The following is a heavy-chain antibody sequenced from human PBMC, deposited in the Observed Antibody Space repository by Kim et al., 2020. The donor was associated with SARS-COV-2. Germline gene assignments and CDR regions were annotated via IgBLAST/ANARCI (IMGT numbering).Heavy chain of an antibody. V-gene: IGHV3-33*01. CDR3: ARDEVGATCDL. Sequence: GGSLRLSCAASGFTFSSYGMHWVRQAPGKGLEWVAVIWYDGSNKYYADSVKGRFTISRDNSKNTLYLQMNSLRAEDTAVYYCARDEVGATCDLWGRGTLVTVSS. J-gene: IGHJ2*01. D-gene: IGHD1-26*01. CDR1: GFTFSSYG. CDR2: IWYDGSNK.